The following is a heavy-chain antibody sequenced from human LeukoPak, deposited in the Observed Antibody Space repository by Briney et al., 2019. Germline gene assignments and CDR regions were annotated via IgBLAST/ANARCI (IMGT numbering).Heavy chain of an antibody. V-gene: IGHV3-30*04. CDR3: ARDSSGWDYYSDY. CDR2: ISYDGSNK. J-gene: IGHJ4*02. Sequence: GGSLRLSCAASGFTFSSYAMHWVRQAPGKGLEWVAVISYDGSNKYYADSVKGRFTISRDNSKNTLYLQMNSLRAEDTAVYYCARDSSGWDYYSDYWGQGTLVTVSS. CDR1: GFTFSSYA. D-gene: IGHD6-19*01.